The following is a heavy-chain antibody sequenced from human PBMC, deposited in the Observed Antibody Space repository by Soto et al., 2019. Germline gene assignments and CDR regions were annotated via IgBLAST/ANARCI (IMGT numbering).Heavy chain of an antibody. CDR3: ATTENYYDSSGYYYHGFDY. CDR1: GGSISSSNW. J-gene: IGHJ4*02. V-gene: IGHV4-4*02. Sequence: SETLSLTCAVSGGSISSSNWWSWVRQPPGKGLEWIGEIYHSGSTDYNPSLKSRVTISVDKSKNQFSLKLSSVTAADTAVYYCATTENYYDSSGYYYHGFDYWGQGTLVTVSS. CDR2: IYHSGST. D-gene: IGHD3-22*01.